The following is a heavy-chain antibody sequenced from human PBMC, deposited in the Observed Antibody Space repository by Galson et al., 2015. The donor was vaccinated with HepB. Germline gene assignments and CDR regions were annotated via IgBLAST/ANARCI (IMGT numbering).Heavy chain of an antibody. CDR1: GFTFSNAW. V-gene: IGHV3-15*01. J-gene: IGHJ6*03. D-gene: IGHD3-10*01. Sequence: SLRLSCAASGFTFSNAWMSWVRQAPGKGLEWVGRIKSKTDGGTTDYAAPVKGRFTISRDDSKNTLYLQMNSLKTEDTAVYYCTTDIWVGSGSYHYYYYYMDVWGKGTTVTVSS. CDR2: IKSKTDGGTT. CDR3: TTDIWVGSGSYHYYYYYMDV.